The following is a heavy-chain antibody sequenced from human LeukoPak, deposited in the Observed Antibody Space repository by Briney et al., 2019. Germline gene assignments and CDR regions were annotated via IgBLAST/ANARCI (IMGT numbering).Heavy chain of an antibody. V-gene: IGHV3-23*01. CDR3: AKSRGYSGYDTGDYDYVWGSYSDY. D-gene: IGHD3-16*01. CDR2: ISGSGGST. J-gene: IGHJ4*02. Sequence: PGGSLRLSCAASGFTFSSYAMSWVRQAPGKGLEWVSAISGSGGSTYYADSVKGRFTISRDNSKNTLYLQMNSLRAEDTAVYYCAKSRGYSGYDTGDYDYVWGSYSDYWGQGTLATVSS. CDR1: GFTFSSYA.